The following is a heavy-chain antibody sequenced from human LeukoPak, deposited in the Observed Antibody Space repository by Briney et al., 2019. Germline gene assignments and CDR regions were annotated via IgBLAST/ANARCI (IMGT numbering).Heavy chain of an antibody. CDR2: INHTGST. CDR3: ARAIYKSTGTYGY. D-gene: IGHD1-1*01. CDR1: GGSFSGYY. V-gene: IGHV4-34*01. Sequence: SETLSLTCAVYGGSFSGYYWSWIRQPPGKGLEWIGEINHTGSTNHNPSLKSRVTISVDTSKNQFSLRLSSVTAADTAVYYCARAIYKSTGTYGYWGQGTLVTVSS. J-gene: IGHJ4*02.